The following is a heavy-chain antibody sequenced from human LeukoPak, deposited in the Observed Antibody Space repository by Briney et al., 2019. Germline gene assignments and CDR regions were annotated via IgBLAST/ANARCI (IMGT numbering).Heavy chain of an antibody. CDR1: GYSFNRYW. CDR2: IYPDDSKT. D-gene: IGHD2-15*01. CDR3: ARRGFCSCATCYSLDN. Sequence: GESLKISCKGSGYSFNRYWIGWVRQMPGKGLEGMGIIYPDDSKTRYSPSFQGQVTISADKSISTASLQWSSLKASDTAMYYCARRGFCSCATCYSLDNWGQGTLVTVSS. V-gene: IGHV5-51*01. J-gene: IGHJ4*02.